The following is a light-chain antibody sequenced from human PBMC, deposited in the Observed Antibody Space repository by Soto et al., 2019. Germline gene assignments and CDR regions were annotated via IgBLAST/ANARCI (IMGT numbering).Light chain of an antibody. V-gene: IGKV3-11*01. CDR3: QQRSNWPPGYT. CDR1: QSVRNY. CDR2: DAS. J-gene: IGKJ2*01. Sequence: EIVLTQSPATLSLSPGERATLSCRASQSVRNYLAWYQQKPGQAPRLLIYDASSRAIGIPARFSGSGSGTDFTLTISSLEPGDFAVYYCQQRSNWPPGYTFGQGTKLEIK.